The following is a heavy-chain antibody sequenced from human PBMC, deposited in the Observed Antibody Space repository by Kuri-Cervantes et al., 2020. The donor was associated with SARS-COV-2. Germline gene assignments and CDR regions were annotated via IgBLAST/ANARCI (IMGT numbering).Heavy chain of an antibody. J-gene: IGHJ6*02. V-gene: IGHV1-24*01. CDR1: GFPLTELS. D-gene: IGHD3-3*01. CDR3: ATHPDDFWSGYYTGYYGMDV. Sequence: ASVKVSCKVSGFPLTELSMHWVRQAPGKGLEWMGGFDPGEREIIYAQKFQGRVTMTEDTSTDTAYMELSSLRSEDTAVYYCATHPDDFWSGYYTGYYGMDVWGQGTTVTVSS. CDR2: FDPGEREI.